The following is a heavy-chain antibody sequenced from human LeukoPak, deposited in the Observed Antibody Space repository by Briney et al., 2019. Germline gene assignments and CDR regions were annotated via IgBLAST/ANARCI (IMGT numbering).Heavy chain of an antibody. Sequence: GGPLRLSCAASGFTFSSYAMSWVRQAPGKVLEWVSAIRCSGGSTYYADSVKGRFTISRDNSKDPLYLQMNSLRAEDTAFYYCAKDQAGTWGLDYWGQGTLVTVSS. J-gene: IGHJ4*02. CDR1: GFTFSSYA. CDR2: IRCSGGST. D-gene: IGHD3-10*01. V-gene: IGHV3-23*01. CDR3: AKDQAGTWGLDY.